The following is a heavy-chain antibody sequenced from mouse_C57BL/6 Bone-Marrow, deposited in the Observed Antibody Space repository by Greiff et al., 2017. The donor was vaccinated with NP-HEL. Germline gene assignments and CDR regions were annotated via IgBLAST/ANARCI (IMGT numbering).Heavy chain of an antibody. CDR2: IYPGDGDT. D-gene: IGHD1-1*01. CDR1: GYAFSSSW. V-gene: IGHV1-82*01. Sequence: QVQLQQSGPELVKPGASVKISCKASGYAFSSSWMNWVKQRPGKGLEWIGRIYPGDGDTNYNGKFKGKATLTADKSSSTAYMQLSSLTSEDSAVYFCARHYGSLDYWGQGTTLTVSS. CDR3: ARHYGSLDY. J-gene: IGHJ2*01.